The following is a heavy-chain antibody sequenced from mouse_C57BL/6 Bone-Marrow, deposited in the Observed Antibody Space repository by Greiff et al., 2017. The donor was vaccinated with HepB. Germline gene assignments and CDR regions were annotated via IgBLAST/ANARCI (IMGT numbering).Heavy chain of an antibody. CDR3: ARFRDYDESFFAY. D-gene: IGHD2-4*01. Sequence: VQLQQPGAELVKPGASVKLSCKASGYTFTSYWMHWVKQRPGQGLEWIGMIHPNSGSTNYNEKFKSKATLTVDKSSSTAYMQLSSLTSEDSAVYYCARFRDYDESFFAYWGQGTLVTVSA. V-gene: IGHV1-64*01. CDR2: IHPNSGST. CDR1: GYTFTSYW. J-gene: IGHJ3*01.